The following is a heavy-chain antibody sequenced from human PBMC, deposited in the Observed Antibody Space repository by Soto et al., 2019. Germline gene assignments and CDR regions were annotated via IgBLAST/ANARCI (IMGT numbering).Heavy chain of an antibody. J-gene: IGHJ6*02. V-gene: IGHV4-59*01. Sequence: QVQLQESGPGLVKPSETLSLTCTVSGGSISSYYWSWIRQPPGKGLEWIGYIYYSGSTNYNPSLKRRVTISGDTSKNQFSLKLSSVPAADTAVYYCARGDPLLWFGEKVYYGMDVWGQGTTVTVSS. D-gene: IGHD3-10*01. CDR3: ARGDPLLWFGEKVYYGMDV. CDR1: GGSISSYY. CDR2: IYYSGST.